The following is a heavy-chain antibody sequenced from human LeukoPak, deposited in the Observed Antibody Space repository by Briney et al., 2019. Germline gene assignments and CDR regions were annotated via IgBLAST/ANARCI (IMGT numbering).Heavy chain of an antibody. D-gene: IGHD2-15*01. Sequence: PGGSLRLSCAVSGFTFSSYSMNWVRQAPGKGLEWVSSISSGSSYIYYADSVKGRFTISRDNAKNSLYLQLNSLRAEDTAVYYCAIGYCSGGSCYEGISYFQHWGQGTLVTVSS. J-gene: IGHJ1*01. CDR2: ISSGSSYI. CDR3: AIGYCSGGSCYEGISYFQH. CDR1: GFTFSSYS. V-gene: IGHV3-21*01.